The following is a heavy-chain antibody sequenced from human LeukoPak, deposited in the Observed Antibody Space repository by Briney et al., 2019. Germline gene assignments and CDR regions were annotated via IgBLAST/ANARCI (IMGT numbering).Heavy chain of an antibody. D-gene: IGHD3-10*01. J-gene: IGHJ4*02. CDR2: IDPSDSYT. CDR1: GYSFTIYW. Sequence: GESLRISCKGSGYSFTIYWISWVRQMPGKGLEWMGRIDPSDSYTNYSPSSQGHVTISADKSISTAYLQWSSLKASDTAMYYCARHGSGSYYYFDYWGQGTLVTVSS. CDR3: ARHGSGSYYYFDY. V-gene: IGHV5-10-1*01.